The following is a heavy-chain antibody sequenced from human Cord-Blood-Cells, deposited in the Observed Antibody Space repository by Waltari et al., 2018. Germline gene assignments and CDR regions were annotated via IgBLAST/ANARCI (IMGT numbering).Heavy chain of an antibody. D-gene: IGHD6-13*01. CDR3: AKDVSSSFTFDI. CDR1: GFTSSSYG. V-gene: IGHV3-30*18. J-gene: IGHJ3*02. Sequence: QVQLVESGGGVVQPGRSLRLSCAASGFTSSSYGMHWVRQAPGKGLEWVAVISYDGSNKYYADSVKGRFTISRDNSKNTLYLQMNSLRADDTAVYYCAKDVSSSFTFDIWGQGTMVTVSS. CDR2: ISYDGSNK.